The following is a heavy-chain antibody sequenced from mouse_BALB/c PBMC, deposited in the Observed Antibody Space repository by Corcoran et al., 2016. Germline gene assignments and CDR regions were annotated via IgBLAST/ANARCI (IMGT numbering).Heavy chain of an antibody. D-gene: IGHD2-14*01. CDR1: GYSFTGYY. Sequence: LVKTGASVKISCKASGYSFTGYYMHWVKQSHGKSLEWIGYISCYNGATSYNQKFKGKATFTVDTSSSTAYMQFNSLTSEDSAVYYWARGRYRYDAMDYWGQGTSVTVSS. CDR3: ARGRYRYDAMDY. CDR2: ISCYNGAT. V-gene: IGHV1S34*01. J-gene: IGHJ4*01.